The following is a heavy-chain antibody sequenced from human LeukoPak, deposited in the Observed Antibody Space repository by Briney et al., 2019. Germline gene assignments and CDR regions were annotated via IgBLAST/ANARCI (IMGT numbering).Heavy chain of an antibody. J-gene: IGHJ5*02. Sequence: SQTLSLTCAISGDSVSGNSVTWNWVRQSPSRGLEWLGRTYYRSTWYNDYAVSVRGRITVNPDTSKNQFSLHLNSVTPEDTAVYYCARRLTQYDCFDPWGQGILVTVSS. V-gene: IGHV6-1*01. CDR3: ARRLTQYDCFDP. CDR2: TYYRSTWYN. D-gene: IGHD2-2*01. CDR1: GDSVSGNSVT.